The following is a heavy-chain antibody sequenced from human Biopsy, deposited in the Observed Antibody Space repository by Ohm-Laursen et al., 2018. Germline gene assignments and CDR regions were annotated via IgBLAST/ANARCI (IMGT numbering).Heavy chain of an antibody. CDR2: VHHYGRG. Sequence: TLSLTCAVYGGTNSGYHWSWIRQPHGKGLGWIGVVHHYGRGNSNPSLKSRFTMSGDMTKKQFSLKLSGMTDSDTAVYYCARFIVPSLHCSNGVCPIRWFDPWGQGTLVTVFS. CDR3: ARFIVPSLHCSNGVCPIRWFDP. V-gene: IGHV4-34*01. D-gene: IGHD2-2*01. CDR1: GGTNSGYH. J-gene: IGHJ5*02.